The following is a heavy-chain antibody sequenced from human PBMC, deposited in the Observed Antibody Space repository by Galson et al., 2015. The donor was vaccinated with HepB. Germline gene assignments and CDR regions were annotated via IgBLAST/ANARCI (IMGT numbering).Heavy chain of an antibody. CDR2: ISYDGTNK. CDR3: ARDPWDGSSNAWSPILDW. D-gene: IGHD6-19*01. J-gene: IGHJ4*02. CDR1: GFTFTDYA. V-gene: IGHV3-30*04. Sequence: SLRLSCAASGFTFTDYAIHWVRQAPGKGLEWVAVISYDGTNKYYAGSVKGRFTISRDNSKNTLFLQMNSLRPEDTAVYYCARDPWDGSSNAWSPILDWWGQGTLVTVSS.